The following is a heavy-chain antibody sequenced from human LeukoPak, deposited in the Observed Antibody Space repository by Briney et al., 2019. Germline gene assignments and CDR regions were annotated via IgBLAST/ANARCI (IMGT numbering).Heavy chain of an antibody. CDR2: IYTSGST. V-gene: IGHV4-4*07. Sequence: SETLSLTCTVSGGSISSYYWSWIRQPAGKGLEWIGRIYTSGSTNCNPSLKSRVTMSVDTSKNQFSLKLSSVTAADTAVYYCARAPRYYYDSSGYNGVFHWGQGTLVTVSS. D-gene: IGHD3-22*01. CDR1: GGSISSYY. J-gene: IGHJ4*02. CDR3: ARAPRYYYDSSGYNGVFH.